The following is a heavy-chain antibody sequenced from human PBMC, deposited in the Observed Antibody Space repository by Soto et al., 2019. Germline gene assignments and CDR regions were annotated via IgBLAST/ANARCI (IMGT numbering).Heavy chain of an antibody. V-gene: IGHV3-23*01. D-gene: IGHD4-17*01. Sequence: EVQLLESGGGLVQPGGSLRLSCAASGFTFSSYAMSWVRQAPGKGLEWVSAISGSGGSTYYADPVKGRFTISRDNSKNTLYLQMNSLRAEDTAVYYCAKWVADYGDYWYFDLWGRGTLVTVSS. CDR2: ISGSGGST. CDR3: AKWVADYGDYWYFDL. J-gene: IGHJ2*01. CDR1: GFTFSSYA.